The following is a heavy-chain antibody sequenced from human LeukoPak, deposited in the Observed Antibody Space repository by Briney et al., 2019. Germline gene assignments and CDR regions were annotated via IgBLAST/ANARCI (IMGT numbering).Heavy chain of an antibody. Sequence: GGSLRLSCAASGFTFTSYAMSWVRQAPGKGLEWVSSIGGSGGSTYYSDSVRGRFTISRDNSKNTPYLQMNSLRAEDTAVYYCAKDRFYYGSGTYYTPTFDYWGQGTLVTVSS. J-gene: IGHJ4*02. CDR2: IGGSGGST. V-gene: IGHV3-23*01. CDR1: GFTFTSYA. CDR3: AKDRFYYGSGTYYTPTFDY. D-gene: IGHD3-10*01.